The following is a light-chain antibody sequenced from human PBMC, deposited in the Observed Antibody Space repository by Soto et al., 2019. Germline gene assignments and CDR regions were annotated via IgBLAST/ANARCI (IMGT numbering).Light chain of an antibody. Sequence: DIVMTQSPDSLAXSLGERATIXXKSSQSVLYSSNNKNYLAWYQQKPGQPPKLLIYWASTRESGVPDRFSGSGSGTDFTLTISSLQAEDVAVYYCQQYYSTPPYTFGQGTKLEIK. CDR2: WAS. CDR3: QQYYSTPPYT. J-gene: IGKJ2*01. V-gene: IGKV4-1*01. CDR1: QSVLYSSNNKNY.